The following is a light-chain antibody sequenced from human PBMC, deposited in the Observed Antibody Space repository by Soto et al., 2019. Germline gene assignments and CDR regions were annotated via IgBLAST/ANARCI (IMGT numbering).Light chain of an antibody. V-gene: IGKV3-20*01. CDR3: QQYGTSPRT. J-gene: IGKJ1*01. CDR1: QSVSSGS. Sequence: EIVLTQSPGTLSLSPGERATLSCRASQSVSSGSLAWYQQKPGQAPRLLISGASSRATGIPDRFSGSGSGTDFTLTISRLEPEDFAVYSCQQYGTSPRTFGQGTKVEIK. CDR2: GAS.